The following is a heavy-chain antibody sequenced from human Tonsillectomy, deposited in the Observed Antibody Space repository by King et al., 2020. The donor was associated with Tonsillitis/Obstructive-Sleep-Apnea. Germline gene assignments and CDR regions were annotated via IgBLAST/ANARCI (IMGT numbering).Heavy chain of an antibody. CDR3: ARDSMSHYYDSSAYYTFDY. Sequence: QLVQSGAEVKKPGASVKVSCKASGYTFTNYGISWVRQAPGQGLEWMGWISAYNGHTNSAQKLQGRVTMTTDTSTSTAFMDLRSLRSDDTAVYYCARDSMSHYYDSSAYYTFDYWGQGTLVIVSS. J-gene: IGHJ4*02. CDR2: ISAYNGHT. D-gene: IGHD3-22*01. V-gene: IGHV1-18*01. CDR1: GYTFTNYG.